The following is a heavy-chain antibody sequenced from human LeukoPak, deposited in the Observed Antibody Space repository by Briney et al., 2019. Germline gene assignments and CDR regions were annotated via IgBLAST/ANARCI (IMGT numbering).Heavy chain of an antibody. CDR3: ARGLTPRCAHWDY. CDR2: IKHSGRT. Sequence: PSETLFLTCAVYGGSLSGYYWSWVRQPPGKGLEWIGEIKHSGRTNYNLSLKSRVTISVDTAKNQCSLKLGSVTAADTAVYYCARGLTPRCAHWDYWGQGTLVTVSS. D-gene: IGHD1-1*01. CDR1: GGSLSGYY. J-gene: IGHJ4*02. V-gene: IGHV4-34*01.